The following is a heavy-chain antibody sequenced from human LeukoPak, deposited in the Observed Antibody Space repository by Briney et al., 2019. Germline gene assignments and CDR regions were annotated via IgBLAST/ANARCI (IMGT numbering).Heavy chain of an antibody. CDR2: IKQDGSEK. J-gene: IGHJ4*02. CDR1: GFTFSSCW. D-gene: IGHD4-17*01. Sequence: GGSLRLSCAASGFTFSSCWMSWVRQAPGKGLEWVANIKQDGSEKYYVDSVKGRFTISRDNAKNSLYLQMNSLRAEDTAVYYCARETLFYGDYDYWGQGTLVTVSS. CDR3: ARETLFYGDYDY. V-gene: IGHV3-7*01.